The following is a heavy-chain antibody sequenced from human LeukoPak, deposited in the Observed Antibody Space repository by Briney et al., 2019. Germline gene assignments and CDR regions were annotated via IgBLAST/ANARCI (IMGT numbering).Heavy chain of an antibody. CDR3: AKSLLRPAY. CDR1: GFTFSSYA. J-gene: IGHJ4*02. V-gene: IGHV3-23*01. CDR2: INGSGSRT. Sequence: GGSLRLSCAASGFTFSSYAMSWVRQAPGKGVEWVLDINGSGSRTYYVDSVKGRFTISRDNSKNTLYLQMNSLRAEDTAVYYCAKSLLRPAYWGQGTLVTVSS. D-gene: IGHD3-3*01.